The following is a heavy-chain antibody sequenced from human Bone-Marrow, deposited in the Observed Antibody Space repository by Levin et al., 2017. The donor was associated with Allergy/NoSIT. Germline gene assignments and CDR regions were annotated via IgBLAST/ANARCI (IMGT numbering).Heavy chain of an antibody. V-gene: IGHV3-53*01. CDR2: IYSGAGR. CDR3: ARVSADDRGTFSWV. D-gene: IGHD3-22*01. Sequence: GESLKISCTASGFTDSNKYMTWVRQAPGKGLEWVSVIYSGAGRYYADRVKGRFTISSDNSANTLYLQMNSLRVEDTAVYYCARVSADDRGTFSWVWGQGTLVTVSS. J-gene: IGHJ4*02. CDR1: GFTDSNKY.